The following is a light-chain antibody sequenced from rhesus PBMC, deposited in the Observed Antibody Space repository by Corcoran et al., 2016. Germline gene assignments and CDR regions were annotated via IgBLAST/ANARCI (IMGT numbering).Light chain of an antibody. CDR2: GAS. V-gene: IGKV3S9*01. Sequence: EIVMTQSPATLSLSPGERATLSCRASQSVSSYVAWYQQKPEQAPRLLIYGASSRATGIPDRFRGSGSGTDFTLIISSLEPEDVGVYSCQQYNNWNSFGQGTKVEIK. J-gene: IGKJ2*01. CDR1: QSVSSY. CDR3: QQYNNWNS.